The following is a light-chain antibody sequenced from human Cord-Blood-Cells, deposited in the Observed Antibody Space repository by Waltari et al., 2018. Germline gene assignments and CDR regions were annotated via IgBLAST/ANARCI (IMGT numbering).Light chain of an antibody. CDR1: QSVLYSSNNKNY. J-gene: IGKJ2*03. CDR2: WAS. Sequence: DIVMTQSPDSLAVSLGERATINRKTSQSVLYSSNNKNYLDWYQQKPGQPPKLLIYWASTRESGVHDRFSGSGSGTDFTLTISSLQAEDVAVYYCQQYYSTMYSFGQGTKLEIK. V-gene: IGKV4-1*01. CDR3: QQYYSTMYS.